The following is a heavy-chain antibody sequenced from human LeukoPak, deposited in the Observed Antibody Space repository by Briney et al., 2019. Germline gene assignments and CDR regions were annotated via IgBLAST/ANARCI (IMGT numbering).Heavy chain of an antibody. J-gene: IGHJ6*04. V-gene: IGHV1-2*02. CDR1: GYTFTGYY. D-gene: IGHD3-10*01. CDR3: AREVGSSSFNISEENWFDP. CDR2: INPNSGGT. Sequence: GASVKVSCKASGYTFTGYYMHWVRQAPGQGLEWMGWINPNSGGTNYAQKFQGRVTMTRDTSISTAYMELSRLRSDDTAVYYCAREVGSSSFNISEENWFDPWGKGTTVTVSS.